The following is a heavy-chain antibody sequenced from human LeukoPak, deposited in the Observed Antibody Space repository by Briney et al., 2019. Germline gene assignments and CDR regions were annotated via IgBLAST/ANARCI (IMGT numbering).Heavy chain of an antibody. Sequence: PGRSLRLSCAASGFTFSSYAMHWVRQAPGKGLKWVAVISYDGSNKYYADSVKGRFTISRDNSKNTLYLQMNSLRAEDTAVYYCARTSSGYYSEAVTAFWLYYYYYMDVWGKGTTVTVSS. D-gene: IGHD3-22*01. J-gene: IGHJ6*03. V-gene: IGHV3-30*01. CDR2: ISYDGSNK. CDR1: GFTFSSYA. CDR3: ARTSSGYYSEAVTAFWLYYYYYMDV.